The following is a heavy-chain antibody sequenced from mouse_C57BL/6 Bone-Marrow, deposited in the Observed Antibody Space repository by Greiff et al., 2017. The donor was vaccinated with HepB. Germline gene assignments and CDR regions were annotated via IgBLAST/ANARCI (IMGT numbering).Heavy chain of an antibody. V-gene: IGHV1-50*01. CDR2: IDPSDSYT. J-gene: IGHJ4*01. Sequence: VQLQQPGAELVKPGASVKLSCKASGYTFTSYWMQWVKQRPGQGLEWIGEIDPSDSYTNYNQKFKGKATLTVDTSSSTAYMQLSSLTSEDSAVYYCARQPSGTGSHYYAMDYWGQGTSVTVSS. CDR1: GYTFTSYW. D-gene: IGHD4-1*01. CDR3: ARQPSGTGSHYYAMDY.